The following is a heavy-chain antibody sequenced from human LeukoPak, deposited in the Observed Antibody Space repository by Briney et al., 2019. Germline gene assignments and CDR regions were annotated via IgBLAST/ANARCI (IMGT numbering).Heavy chain of an antibody. J-gene: IGHJ4*02. CDR3: AKGVTGRRTNYFDY. CDR2: IIGRGGST. V-gene: IGHV3-23*01. CDR1: GFTFSSYA. Sequence: GGSLRLSCAASGFTFSSYAMSWVRQAPGKGLEWVSAIIGRGGSTYYADSVKGRFTISRDNSKNTLYLQMNSLRAEDTAVYYCAKGVTGRRTNYFDYWGQGTLVTVSS. D-gene: IGHD2-21*02.